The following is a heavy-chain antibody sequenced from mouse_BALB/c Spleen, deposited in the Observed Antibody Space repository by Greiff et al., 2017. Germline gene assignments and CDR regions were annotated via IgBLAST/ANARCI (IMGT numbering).Heavy chain of an antibody. CDR2: INSNGGST. D-gene: IGHD1-1*01. Sequence: EVKLVESGGGLVQPGGSLKLSCAASGFTFSSYGMSWVRQTPDKRLELVATINSNGGSTYYPDSVKGRFTISRDNAKNTLYLQMSSLKSEDTAMYYCAREGYYGSSPYWYFDVWGAGTTVTVSS. V-gene: IGHV5-6-3*01. J-gene: IGHJ1*01. CDR3: AREGYYGSSPYWYFDV. CDR1: GFTFSSYG.